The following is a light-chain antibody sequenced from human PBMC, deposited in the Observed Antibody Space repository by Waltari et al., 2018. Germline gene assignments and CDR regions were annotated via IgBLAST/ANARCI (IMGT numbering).Light chain of an antibody. CDR2: KIS. J-gene: IGKJ5*01. CDR3: MQATQLPIT. Sequence: DVVMTQTPLSSPVTLGQPASISCRSSQRLVHSDGNTYMSWLQQRPGQPPRLLFYKISNRFSGGPDRFTAIGAGTDFTLKISRVEAEDVGVYYCMQATQLPITFGQGTRLEIQ. CDR1: QRLVHSDGNTY. V-gene: IGKV2-24*01.